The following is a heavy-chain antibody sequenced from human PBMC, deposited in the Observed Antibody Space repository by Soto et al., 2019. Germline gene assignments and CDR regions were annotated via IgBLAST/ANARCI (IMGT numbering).Heavy chain of an antibody. CDR2: MTGSGAST. CDR3: AKWSAHGSPYYFDH. V-gene: IGHV3-23*01. D-gene: IGHD3-16*01. CDR1: GFSFSNYA. J-gene: IGHJ4*02. Sequence: EVQLLESGGGLVQPGGSLRLSCAASGFSFSNYAMSWVRQTPGQGLEWVSAMTGSGASTYHADSVKGRFTISRDNSENTLYLQINSVRAEDTALYYCAKWSAHGSPYYFDHWGQGILVTVSS.